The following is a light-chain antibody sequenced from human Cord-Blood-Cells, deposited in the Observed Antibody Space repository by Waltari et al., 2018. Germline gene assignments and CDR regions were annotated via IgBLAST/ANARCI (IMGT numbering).Light chain of an antibody. V-gene: IGKV1-39*01. J-gene: IGKJ4*01. CDR3: QQSYSTPRLT. Sequence: DIQMTQSPSSLSASVGDRVTITCRASQSISSDLNWYQQKPGKAPRLLIYAASSLQSGVPSRCSGSGSATEFTLTISSLQPEDFATYYCQQSYSTPRLTFGGGTKVEIK. CDR1: QSISSD. CDR2: AAS.